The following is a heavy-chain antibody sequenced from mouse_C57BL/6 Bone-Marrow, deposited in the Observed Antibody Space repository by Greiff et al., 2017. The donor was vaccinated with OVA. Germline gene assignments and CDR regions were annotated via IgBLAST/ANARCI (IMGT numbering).Heavy chain of an antibody. CDR2: IDPENGDT. J-gene: IGHJ3*01. CDR1: GFNIRDDY. CDR3: TRTGTKAY. V-gene: IGHV14-4*01. Sequence: EVQLQQSGAELVRPGASVKLSCTASGFNIRDDYMHWVKQRPEQGLEWIGWIDPENGDTEYASKFQGKATITADTSSNTAYLQLSSLTSEDTAVYYCTRTGTKAYWGQGTLVTVSA. D-gene: IGHD4-1*01.